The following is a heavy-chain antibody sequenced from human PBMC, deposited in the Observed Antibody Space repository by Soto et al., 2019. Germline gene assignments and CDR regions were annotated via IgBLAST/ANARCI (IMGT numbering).Heavy chain of an antibody. CDR2: ISSSSSYT. Sequence: QVQLVESGGGLVKPGGSLRLSCAASGFTFSDYYMSWIRQAPGKGLEWVSYISSSSSYTNYADSVKGRFTISRDNAKNSMYLQMNSLRADDTAVYYCARELWCSGGSCYPDAFDIWGQGTMVTVSS. CDR3: ARELWCSGGSCYPDAFDI. V-gene: IGHV3-11*05. CDR1: GFTFSDYY. J-gene: IGHJ3*02. D-gene: IGHD2-15*01.